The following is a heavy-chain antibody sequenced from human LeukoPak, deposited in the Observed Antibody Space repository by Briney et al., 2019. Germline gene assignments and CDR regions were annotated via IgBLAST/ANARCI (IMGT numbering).Heavy chain of an antibody. Sequence: GGSLRLSCAASGFTFSRHGMHWVRQAPGKGLEWVAFIRYDGSNKYYADSVKGRFTISRDNSKNTLYLQMNSLRAEDTAVYYCAKDLGGIAAGDAFDIWGQGTMVTVSS. CDR2: IRYDGSNK. CDR3: AKDLGGIAAGDAFDI. V-gene: IGHV3-30*02. J-gene: IGHJ3*02. D-gene: IGHD6-13*01. CDR1: GFTFSRHG.